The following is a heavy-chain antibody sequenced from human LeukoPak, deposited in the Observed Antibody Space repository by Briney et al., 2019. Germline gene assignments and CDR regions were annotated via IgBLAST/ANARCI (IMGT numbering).Heavy chain of an antibody. D-gene: IGHD3-16*02. V-gene: IGHV1-46*01. CDR2: INPSGGST. CDR1: GYTFTSYY. Sequence: GASVKVSCKASGYTFTSYYMHWVRQAPGQGLEGMGIINPSGGSTSYAQKFQGRVTINRNTSISTAYMELSSLRSDDTAVYYCARGGYDYVWGSYRPDAFDIWGQGTMVTVSS. CDR3: ARGGYDYVWGSYRPDAFDI. J-gene: IGHJ3*02.